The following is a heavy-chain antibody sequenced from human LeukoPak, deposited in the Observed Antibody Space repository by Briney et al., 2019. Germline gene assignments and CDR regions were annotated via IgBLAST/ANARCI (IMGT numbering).Heavy chain of an antibody. Sequence: PGGSLRLSCAASGFTFSSYAMSWVRQAPGKGLEWVSVISGSGGNTYYADSAKGRFTISRDNAKNSLYLQMNSLRAEDTAVYYCARYRGYDWGFDYWGQGTLVTVSS. J-gene: IGHJ4*02. CDR3: ARYRGYDWGFDY. V-gene: IGHV3-23*01. D-gene: IGHD5-12*01. CDR1: GFTFSSYA. CDR2: ISGSGGNT.